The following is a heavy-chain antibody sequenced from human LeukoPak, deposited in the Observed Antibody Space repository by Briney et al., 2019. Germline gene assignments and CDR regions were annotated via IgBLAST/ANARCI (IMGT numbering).Heavy chain of an antibody. V-gene: IGHV1-18*04. CDR3: VRDRPQGWFGELSHSDY. CDR1: GYTFTSYG. CDR2: ISAYNGNT. J-gene: IGHJ4*02. D-gene: IGHD3-10*01. Sequence: ASVKVSCKASGYTFTSYGISWVRQAPGQGLEWMGWISAYNGNTNYAQKLQGRVTMTTDTSTSTAYMELRSLRSDDTAVYYCVRDRPQGWFGELSHSDYWGQGTLVTVSS.